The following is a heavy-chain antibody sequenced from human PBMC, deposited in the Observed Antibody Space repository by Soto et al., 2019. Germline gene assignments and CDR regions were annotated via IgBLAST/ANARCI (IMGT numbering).Heavy chain of an antibody. J-gene: IGHJ4*02. CDR1: GGSFGGYY. D-gene: IGHD3-10*01. Sequence: PSETLSLTCAAYGGSFGGYYWSWIRQPPGKGLEWIGEINHSGSTNYNPSLKSRVTISVDTSKNQFSLKLSSVTAADTAVYYCARGTSPRKVLLWFYWGQGTLVTVSS. CDR3: ARGTSPRKVLLWFY. CDR2: INHSGST. V-gene: IGHV4-34*01.